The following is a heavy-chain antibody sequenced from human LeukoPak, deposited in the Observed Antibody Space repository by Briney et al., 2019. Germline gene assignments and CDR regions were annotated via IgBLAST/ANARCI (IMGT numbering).Heavy chain of an antibody. Sequence: ASVKVSCKAFGSTGTNYGINWVRQGTGQGMEWVGWRNPSCGRTGYSQKFQGRVTMTRDTSIRTAYMELSSLRTDATAAEYWWRATGAHQHLDTWG. CDR2: RNPSCGRT. CDR3: WRATGAHQHLDT. J-gene: IGHJ5*01. V-gene: IGHV1-8*01. CDR1: GSTGTNYG. D-gene: IGHD1-1*01.